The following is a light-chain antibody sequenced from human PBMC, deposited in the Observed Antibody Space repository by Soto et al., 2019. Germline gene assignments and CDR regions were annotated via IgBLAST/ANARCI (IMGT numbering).Light chain of an antibody. CDR1: QSIDTY. CDR3: QHSYNTPKT. J-gene: IGKJ1*01. V-gene: IGKV1-39*01. CDR2: AAS. Sequence: DIQMTQSPSSLSPSVGDRVTITCRASQSIDTYLNWYQQKPGKAPKLLIYAASSLQSGVPSRFSGSGSGPDFTLTISSLQPEDFATYFCQHSYNTPKTFGQGTKVEIK.